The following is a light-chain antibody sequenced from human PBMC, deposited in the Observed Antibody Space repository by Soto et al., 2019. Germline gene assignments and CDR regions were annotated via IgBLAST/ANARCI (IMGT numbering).Light chain of an antibody. V-gene: IGLV2-23*02. CDR3: CSYAGSSTSL. CDR1: SSDVGSYNL. J-gene: IGLJ2*01. CDR2: DVS. Sequence: QSALTQPASVSGSPGQSITISCTGTSSDVGSYNLVSWYQQHPGKAPKLMIYDVSKRPSGVSNRFSGSKSGNTASLTISGLQAEDESDYYCCSYAGSSTSLFGGGTQLTVL.